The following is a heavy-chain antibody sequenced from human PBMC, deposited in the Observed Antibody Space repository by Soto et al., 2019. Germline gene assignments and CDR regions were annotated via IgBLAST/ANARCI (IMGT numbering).Heavy chain of an antibody. D-gene: IGHD6-6*01. V-gene: IGHV1-18*01. CDR1: GYTFTNYG. CDR3: ARFRSYSSSSKWFDP. CDR2: ISPYNGNT. Sequence: GASVKVSCKASGYTFTNYGITWVRQAPGQGLEWMGWISPYNGNTNYAQNLQGRVTMTTDTSTSTAYMEMRSLRSDDTAVYYCARFRSYSSSSKWFDPWGQGTLVTVSS. J-gene: IGHJ5*02.